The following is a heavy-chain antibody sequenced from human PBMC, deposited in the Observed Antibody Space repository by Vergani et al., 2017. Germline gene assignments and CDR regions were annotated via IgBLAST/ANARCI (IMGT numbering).Heavy chain of an antibody. D-gene: IGHD2-15*01. V-gene: IGHV3-21*01. Sequence: EVQLVESGGGLVKPGGSLRLSCAASGFTFSRYSMNWVRQAPGKGLEWVSSISSSSSYIYYADSVKGRFTISRDNAKNSLYLQMNSLRAEDTAVYYCAGDRLATPFSEYFQHWGQGTLVTVSS. CDR2: ISSSSSYI. CDR3: AGDRLATPFSEYFQH. J-gene: IGHJ1*01. CDR1: GFTFSRYS.